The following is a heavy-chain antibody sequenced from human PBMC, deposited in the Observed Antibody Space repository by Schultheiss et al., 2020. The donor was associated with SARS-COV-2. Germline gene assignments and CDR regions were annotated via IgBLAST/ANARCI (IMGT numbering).Heavy chain of an antibody. Sequence: GGSLRLSCAASGFTFSNAWMSWVRQAPGKGLEWVSVIYSGGSTYYADSVKGRFTISRDNSKNTLYLQMNSLRAEDTAVYYCTRGALVATIRSTLNWFDPWGQGTLVTVSS. J-gene: IGHJ5*02. V-gene: IGHV3-53*01. CDR2: IYSGGST. D-gene: IGHD5-12*01. CDR3: TRGALVATIRSTLNWFDP. CDR1: GFTFSNAW.